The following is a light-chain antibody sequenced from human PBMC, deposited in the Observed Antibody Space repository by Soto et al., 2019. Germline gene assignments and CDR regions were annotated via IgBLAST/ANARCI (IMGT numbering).Light chain of an antibody. CDR3: HQRRDWPLT. Sequence: EIVLTQSPATLPLSPGERATLSCRASQSLNSYLAWFQQKPGQAPRLLIYDASNRATGIPARFSGSGSGTDSTLTISILEPADFAVYYCHQRRDWPLTFGGGTKVEIK. V-gene: IGKV3-11*01. CDR2: DAS. J-gene: IGKJ4*01. CDR1: QSLNSY.